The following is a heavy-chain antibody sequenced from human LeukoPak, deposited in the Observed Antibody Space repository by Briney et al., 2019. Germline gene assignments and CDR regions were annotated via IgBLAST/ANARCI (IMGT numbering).Heavy chain of an antibody. Sequence: ASVKVSCKASGYTFISHDILWVRQASGQGLEWMGWMNPNSGNRGLTQKFQGRVTMTRNTSTSTAYMELSSLRAEDTAVYYCARRDNWNSASYYYMDVWGKGTTVIVSS. V-gene: IGHV1-8*01. J-gene: IGHJ6*03. CDR3: ARRDNWNSASYYYMDV. D-gene: IGHD1-1*01. CDR2: MNPNSGNR. CDR1: GYTFISHD.